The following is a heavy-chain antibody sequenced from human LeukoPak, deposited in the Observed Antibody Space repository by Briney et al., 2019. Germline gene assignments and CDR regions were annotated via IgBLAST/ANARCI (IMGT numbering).Heavy chain of an antibody. Sequence: PGGSLRLSCAASGFTFSSYGMHWVRQTPGKGLEWVAVISYDGSNTDYGHSVKGRSIISRDNLKNTLYLQMNNLRAEDTAVYYCAKGASSDGNCFDSWGQGTLVIVSS. CDR3: AKGASSDGNCFDS. D-gene: IGHD1-26*01. J-gene: IGHJ4*02. V-gene: IGHV3-30*18. CDR2: ISYDGSNT. CDR1: GFTFSSYG.